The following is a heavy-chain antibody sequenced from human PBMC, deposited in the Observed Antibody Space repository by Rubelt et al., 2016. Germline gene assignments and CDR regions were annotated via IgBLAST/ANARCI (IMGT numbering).Heavy chain of an antibody. J-gene: IGHJ3*02. Sequence: QVQLQQWGAGLLKPSETLSLTCAVHGGSFSGYYWGWIRQPPGKGLEWIGSIYYSGSTYYNPSLKSRVTISVDTSKNQFSLQLNSVTPEDTAVYYCARTPGLYDAFDIWGQGTMVTVSS. CDR3: ARTPGLYDAFDI. CDR1: GGSFSGYY. CDR2: IYYSGST. V-gene: IGHV4-34*01. D-gene: IGHD2-15*01.